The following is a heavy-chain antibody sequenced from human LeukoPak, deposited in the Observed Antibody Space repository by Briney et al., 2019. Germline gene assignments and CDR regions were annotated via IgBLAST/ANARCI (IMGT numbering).Heavy chain of an antibody. V-gene: IGHV3-11*01. CDR3: ARGGYCSNVVCYTSRSLDY. CDR2: ISGSGSTK. CDR1: GITFSDYY. Sequence: PGGSLRLSCVASGITFSDYYMNWIRQAPGKGLEWVSYISGSGSTKYYADSVKGRFTISRDNAKNSLYLQMNSLRAEDTAVYYCARGGYCSNVVCYTSRSLDYWGQGTLVTSPQ. J-gene: IGHJ4*02. D-gene: IGHD2-8*01.